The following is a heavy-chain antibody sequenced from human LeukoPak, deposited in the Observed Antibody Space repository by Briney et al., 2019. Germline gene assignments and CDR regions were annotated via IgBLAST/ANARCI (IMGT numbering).Heavy chain of an antibody. CDR1: GYTFTGYY. Sequence: ASVKVSCKASGYTFTGYYMHWVRQAPGQGLEWMGWINPNSGGTNYAQKFQGWVTMTRDTSISTAYMELSRLRSDDTAVYYCAVQTSRAYYGMDVWGKGTPVTVSS. J-gene: IGHJ6*04. V-gene: IGHV1-2*04. CDR3: AVQTSRAYYGMDV. CDR2: INPNSGGT.